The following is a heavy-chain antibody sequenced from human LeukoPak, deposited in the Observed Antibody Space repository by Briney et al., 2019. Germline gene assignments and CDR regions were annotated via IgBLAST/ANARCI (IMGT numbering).Heavy chain of an antibody. D-gene: IGHD3-22*01. CDR1: GGSFSDFS. V-gene: IGHV4-34*01. J-gene: IGHJ4*02. CDR3: ARITYYYDSSGYYSAFDY. CDR2: ISHSGRT. Sequence: SETLSLTCTISGGSFSDFSWSWIRQPPGKGLEWVGEISHSGRTNYNPSLKSRVTISVDTSKNQFSLKPSSVTAADTAVYYCARITYYYDSSGYYSAFDYWGQGTLVTVSS.